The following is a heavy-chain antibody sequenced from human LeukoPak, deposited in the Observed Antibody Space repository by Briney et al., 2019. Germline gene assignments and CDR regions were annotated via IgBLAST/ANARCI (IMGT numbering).Heavy chain of an antibody. J-gene: IGHJ6*03. CDR2: INHSGST. V-gene: IGHV4-34*01. D-gene: IGHD3-10*01. CDR1: GGSFSGYY. CDR3: ARVEEGYGSGRRENYYYYYIDV. Sequence: SETLSLTCAAYGGSFSGYYWSWIRQPPGKGLEWIGEINHSGSTNYNPSLKSRVTISVDTSKNQFSLKLSSVTAADTAVYYCARVEEGYGSGRRENYYYYYIDVWGKGTTVTISS.